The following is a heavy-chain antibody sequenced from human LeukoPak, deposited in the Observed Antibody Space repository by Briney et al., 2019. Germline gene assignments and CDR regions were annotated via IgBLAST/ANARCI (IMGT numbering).Heavy chain of an antibody. CDR2: INYRGSN. D-gene: IGHD3-22*01. Sequence: SETLSLTCTVSGGSFSSSSYYWGWIRQPPGKGLEWVGSINYRGSNYHNSSLKSRVTMSIDTSKNQFSLKLSSVTAADTAVYYCARSILRYYFDSSGYYPYYFDSWGQGMLVTVSS. J-gene: IGHJ4*02. CDR1: GGSFSSSSYY. V-gene: IGHV4-39*07. CDR3: ARSILRYYFDSSGYYPYYFDS.